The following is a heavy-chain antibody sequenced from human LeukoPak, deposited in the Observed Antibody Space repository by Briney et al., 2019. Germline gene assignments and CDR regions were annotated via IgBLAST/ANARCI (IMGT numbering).Heavy chain of an antibody. CDR3: ARSAGIAARPQPHPEYFQH. Sequence: GESLKISCKGSGYSFTTYWIGWVRQMPGKGLEWMGIIYPGDSDTRYSPSFQGQVTISADKSISTAYLQWSSLKASDTAMYYCARSAGIAARPQPHPEYFQHWGQGTLVTVSS. J-gene: IGHJ1*01. D-gene: IGHD6-6*01. CDR2: IYPGDSDT. CDR1: GYSFTTYW. V-gene: IGHV5-51*01.